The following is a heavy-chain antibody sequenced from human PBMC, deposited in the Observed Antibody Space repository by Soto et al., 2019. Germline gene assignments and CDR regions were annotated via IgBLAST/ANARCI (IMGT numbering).Heavy chain of an antibody. CDR1: GFTFSSYG. D-gene: IGHD6-13*01. Sequence: GGSLRLSCAASGFTFSSYGMHWVRQAPGKGLEWVAVIWYDGSNKYYADSVKGRFTISRDNSKNTLYLQMNSLRAEDTAVYYCARITYIAAAATPFEDVWGQGTTVTVSS. V-gene: IGHV3-33*01. CDR2: IWYDGSNK. CDR3: ARITYIAAAATPFEDV. J-gene: IGHJ6*02.